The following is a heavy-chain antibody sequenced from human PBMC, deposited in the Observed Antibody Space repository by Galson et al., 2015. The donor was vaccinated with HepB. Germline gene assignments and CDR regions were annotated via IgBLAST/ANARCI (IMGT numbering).Heavy chain of an antibody. Sequence: LRLSCAASGFTFDDFGMSWVRQAPGKGLEWVSGINWNGGSTGYADSVKGRFTISRDNAKNPLYLQMNSLRAEDTALYHCARDPTNYYDSSGYYYQHAFDIWGQGTMVTVSS. D-gene: IGHD3-22*01. J-gene: IGHJ3*02. CDR1: GFTFDDFG. CDR3: ARDPTNYYDSSGYYYQHAFDI. CDR2: INWNGGST. V-gene: IGHV3-20*01.